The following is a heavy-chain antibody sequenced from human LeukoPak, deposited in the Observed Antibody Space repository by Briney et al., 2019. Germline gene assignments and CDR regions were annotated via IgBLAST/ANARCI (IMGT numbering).Heavy chain of an antibody. D-gene: IGHD2-2*01. CDR1: GGTFSSYA. CDR3: ARGYCTSASCFDGFDI. CDR2: IIPILGIA. J-gene: IGHJ3*02. V-gene: IGHV1-69*04. Sequence: SVKVSCKASGGTFSSYAISWVRQAPGQGLEWMGRIIPILGIANYAQKFQGRVTITADKSTSTAYMELSSLRSEDTAVCYCARGYCTSASCFDGFDIWGQGTMVTVSA.